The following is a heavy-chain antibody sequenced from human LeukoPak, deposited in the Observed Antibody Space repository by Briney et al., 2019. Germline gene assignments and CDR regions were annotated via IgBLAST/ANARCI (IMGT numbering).Heavy chain of an antibody. J-gene: IGHJ5*02. CDR1: GGTFSSYA. D-gene: IGHD2-2*02. CDR2: IIPVFGTS. CDR3: ARVTGGRYCSTTSCYMRGWFDP. Sequence: ASVKVSCKASGGTFSSYAISWVRQAPGQGLEWMGGIIPVFGTSNYAQKFQGRVTITADESARTAYMELSSLRSEDTAVYYCARVTGGRYCSTTSCYMRGWFDPWGQGTLVTVSS. V-gene: IGHV1-69*13.